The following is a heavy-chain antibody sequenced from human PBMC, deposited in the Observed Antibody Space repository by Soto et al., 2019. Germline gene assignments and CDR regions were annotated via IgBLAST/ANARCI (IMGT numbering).Heavy chain of an antibody. Sequence: ASVKVSCKASGYTFTSYGISWVRQAPGQGLEWMGRINAYNGNTNYAQKLQGRVTMTTDTSTSTAYMELRSLRSDDTAVYYCARGGYCSSTSCSNQLDSWGQGTLVTVSS. CDR3: ARGGYCSSTSCSNQLDS. D-gene: IGHD2-2*01. CDR1: GYTFTSYG. V-gene: IGHV1-18*01. CDR2: INAYNGNT. J-gene: IGHJ4*02.